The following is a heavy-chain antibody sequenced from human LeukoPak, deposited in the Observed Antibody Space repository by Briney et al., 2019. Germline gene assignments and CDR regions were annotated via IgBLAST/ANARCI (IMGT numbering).Heavy chain of an antibody. J-gene: IGHJ6*02. CDR2: IQNSAIYRAKI. CDR3: ARLTSTFYYSMDV. Sequence: TSESLSLTCAVFAGSISSFYGTWIRHPPGNWLGWVGSIQNSAIYRAKIKSSPSLQSRVSLSIDTSKNQVSLTVNSVTAADTAVYYRARLTSTFYYSMDVWGPGTAVTVSS. D-gene: IGHD2/OR15-2a*01. V-gene: IGHV4-59*08. CDR1: AGSISSFY.